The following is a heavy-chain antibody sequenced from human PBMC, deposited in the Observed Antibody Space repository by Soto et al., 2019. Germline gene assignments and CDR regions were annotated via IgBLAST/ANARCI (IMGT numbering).Heavy chain of an antibody. J-gene: IGHJ4*02. Sequence: GGSLRLSCAASGCTFSSYSMNWVRKAPGKGLEWVSSISSSSSYIYYADSVKGRFTISRDNAKNSLYLQMNSLRAGDTAVYYCARGGGSCCFYPYWGQGTLVTVSS. D-gene: IGHD2-15*01. V-gene: IGHV3-21*01. CDR3: ARGGGSCCFYPY. CDR1: GCTFSSYS. CDR2: ISSSSSYI.